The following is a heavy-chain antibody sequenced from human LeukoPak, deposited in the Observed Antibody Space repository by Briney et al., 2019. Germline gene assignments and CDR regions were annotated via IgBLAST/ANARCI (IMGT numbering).Heavy chain of an antibody. CDR1: GFTFTRYW. Sequence: GGSLRLSCAGSGFTFTRYWMNWVRQAPGKGLEWVADIRQDGSDKYYVDSVKGRFIISRDNAKKSVSLHMNNLRVEDTAVYYCVVYKYILSWSAFDFWGRGTMVTVSS. CDR3: VVYKYILSWSAFDF. J-gene: IGHJ3*01. V-gene: IGHV3-7*03. CDR2: IRQDGSDK. D-gene: IGHD6-13*01.